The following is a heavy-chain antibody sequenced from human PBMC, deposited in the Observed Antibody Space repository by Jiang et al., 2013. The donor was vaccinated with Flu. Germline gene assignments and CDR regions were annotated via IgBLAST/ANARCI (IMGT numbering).Heavy chain of an antibody. V-gene: IGHV1-69*10. D-gene: IGHD6-19*01. Sequence: VSCKASGGTFSSYAISWVRQAPGQGLEWMGGIIPKLGITNYAQKFQGRVTITADESTSTASMELSSLRSEDTAVYYCAGLFTRAVSEYFFDSWGQGILVTVSS. J-gene: IGHJ4*02. CDR3: AGLFTRAVSEYFFDS. CDR1: GGTFSSYA. CDR2: IIPKLGIT.